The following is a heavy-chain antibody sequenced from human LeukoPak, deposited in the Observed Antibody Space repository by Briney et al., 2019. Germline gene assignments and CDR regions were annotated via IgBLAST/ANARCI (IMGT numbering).Heavy chain of an antibody. D-gene: IGHD3-10*01. CDR2: IYPGDSDT. Sequence: GESLKISCKGSGYSFTSYWIGWVRQMPGKGLEWMGIIYPGDSDTRYSPSFQGQVTISADKSISTAYLQWSSLKASDTAMYYCASAYYYGSGSYSSGFDPWGQGTLVTVSS. J-gene: IGHJ5*02. CDR1: GYSFTSYW. CDR3: ASAYYYGSGSYSSGFDP. V-gene: IGHV5-51*01.